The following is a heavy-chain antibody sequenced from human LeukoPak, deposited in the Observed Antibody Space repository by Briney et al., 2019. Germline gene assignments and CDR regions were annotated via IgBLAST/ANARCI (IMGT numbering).Heavy chain of an antibody. J-gene: IGHJ4*02. D-gene: IGHD2-2*01. CDR3: AKDTLVTPCSSTSCYFDY. V-gene: IGHV3-21*04. CDR2: ISGGSTYI. CDR1: GFTFSTYA. Sequence: GGSLRLSCAASGFTFSTYAMNWVRQAPGKGLEWVSSISGGSTYIYYADSVKGRFTISRDNSKNTLYLQMNSLRAEDTAVYYCAKDTLVTPCSSTSCYFDYWGQGTLVTVSS.